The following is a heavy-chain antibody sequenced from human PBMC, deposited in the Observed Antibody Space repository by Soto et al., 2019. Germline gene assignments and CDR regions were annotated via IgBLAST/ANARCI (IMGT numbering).Heavy chain of an antibody. V-gene: IGHV1-69*12. J-gene: IGHJ5*02. CDR1: GGTFSSYA. CDR2: IIPIVGTA. D-gene: IGHD3-22*01. CDR3: ARDRGPSSGYYPYWFDP. Sequence: QVQLVQSGAEVKKPGSSVKVSCKASGGTFSSYAITWVRQAPGQGLEWMGGIIPIVGTANYAQKFQGRATITADESTSTAYRGLSSLGSADTDVYYCARDRGPSSGYYPYWFDPWGQGTLVTVSS.